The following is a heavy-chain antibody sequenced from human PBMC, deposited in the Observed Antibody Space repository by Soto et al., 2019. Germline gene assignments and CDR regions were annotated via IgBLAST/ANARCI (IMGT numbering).Heavy chain of an antibody. CDR3: AREYPDYYYFDY. Sequence: SLRLSCAASGFTFSSYGMHWVRQAPGKGLEWVAVIWYDGSNKYYADSVKGRFTSSRDNSKNTQYFQMNSLRAEDTSVYYCAREYPDYYYFDYWGQGTLVTVSS. D-gene: IGHD2-21*01. V-gene: IGHV3-33*01. CDR1: GFTFSSYG. CDR2: IWYDGSNK. J-gene: IGHJ4*02.